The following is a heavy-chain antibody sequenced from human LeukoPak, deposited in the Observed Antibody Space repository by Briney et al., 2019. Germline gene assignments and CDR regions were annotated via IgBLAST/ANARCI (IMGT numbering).Heavy chain of an antibody. J-gene: IGHJ4*02. CDR3: ARGPSDSSSWTLYYFDY. D-gene: IGHD6-13*01. CDR1: GYSFTSHY. Sequence: ASVKVSCKASGYSFTSHYMHWVRQATGQGLEWMGWMNPNSGNTGYAQKFQGRVTITRNTSISTAYMELSSLRSEDTAVYYCARGPSDSSSWTLYYFDYWGQGTLVTVSS. V-gene: IGHV1-8*03. CDR2: MNPNSGNT.